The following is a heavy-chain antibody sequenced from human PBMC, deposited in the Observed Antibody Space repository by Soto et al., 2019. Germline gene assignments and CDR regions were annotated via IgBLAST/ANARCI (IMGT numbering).Heavy chain of an antibody. D-gene: IGHD6-6*01. J-gene: IGHJ5*02. V-gene: IGHV1-69*13. CDR3: ARDGSGGKYSSSPNWFDP. CDR1: GGTFSSYA. CDR2: IIPIFGTA. Sequence: ASVKVSCKASGGTFSSYAISWVRQAPGQGLEWMGGIIPIFGTANYALKFQGRVTITADESTSTAFMELSSLRSEDTAVYYCARDGSGGKYSSSPNWFDPWGQGTLVTVSS.